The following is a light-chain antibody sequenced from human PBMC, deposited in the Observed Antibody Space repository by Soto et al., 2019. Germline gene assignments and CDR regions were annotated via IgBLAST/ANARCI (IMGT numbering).Light chain of an antibody. J-gene: IGLJ2*01. Sequence: QTVVTQEASLTVSPGGTVTLTCASSTGTVTSGHYPNWLQQKPGQAPRALIYSTDTRHSWTPARFSGSLLGGKAALTLSGVQPEDEADYYCLLYYGGAVVFGGGTKLTV. CDR1: TGTVTSGHY. V-gene: IGLV7-43*01. CDR3: LLYYGGAVV. CDR2: STD.